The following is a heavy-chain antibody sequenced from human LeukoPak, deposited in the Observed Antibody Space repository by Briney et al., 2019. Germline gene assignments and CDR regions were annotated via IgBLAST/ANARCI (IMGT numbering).Heavy chain of an antibody. CDR1: GFTFTTYG. CDR3: TDYYYDSSGYPIPAY. CDR2: LSYDGSHK. Sequence: PGGSLRLSCAASGFTFTTYGMHWVRQAPGKGLEWVAVLSYDGSHKYYADSVKGRFTISRDNSKNTLYLQMNSLRAEDTAVYYCTDYYYDSSGYPIPAYWGQGTLVTVSS. J-gene: IGHJ4*02. V-gene: IGHV3-30*03. D-gene: IGHD3-22*01.